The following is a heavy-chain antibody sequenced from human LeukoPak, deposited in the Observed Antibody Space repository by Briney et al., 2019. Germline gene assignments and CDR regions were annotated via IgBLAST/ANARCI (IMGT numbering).Heavy chain of an antibody. V-gene: IGHV1-18*01. CDR3: ARDSADCSGGSCFSAEYFQY. J-gene: IGHJ1*01. D-gene: IGHD2-15*01. Sequence: ASVKVSCKASGYTFSSYGITWVRQAPGQGLEWMGRISVYNGNTNYAQKFQGRLTMTTDTSTSTAYMDLRSLISDDTAVYYCARDSADCSGGSCFSAEYFQYWGQGTLVTVSS. CDR1: GYTFSSYG. CDR2: ISVYNGNT.